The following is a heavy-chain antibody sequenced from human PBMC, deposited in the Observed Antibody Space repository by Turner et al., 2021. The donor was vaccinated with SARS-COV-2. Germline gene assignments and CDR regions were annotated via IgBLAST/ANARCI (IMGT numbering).Heavy chain of an antibody. CDR1: GFTVRSNY. Sequence: VQLVAPGRGLIQPGGSLKLSCAASGFTVRSNYMCWVRQAPGKGLEWVSVINSGGSTYYADSVKGRFTISRDNSKNTLYLQMNSLRAEDTAVYYCARGPHPRGFDYWGQGTLVTVSS. CDR3: ARGPHPRGFDY. D-gene: IGHD3-10*01. V-gene: IGHV3-53*01. J-gene: IGHJ4*02. CDR2: INSGGST.